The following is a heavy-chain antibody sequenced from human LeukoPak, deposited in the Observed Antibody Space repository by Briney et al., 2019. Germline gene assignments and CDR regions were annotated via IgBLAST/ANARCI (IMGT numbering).Heavy chain of an antibody. CDR3: ARENSKYDFWSGYYTRREWFDP. J-gene: IGHJ5*02. Sequence: GESLKISCKGSGYSFTSYWIGWVRQMPGKGLEWMGFIYPGDSDTRYSPSFQGQVTISADKSISTAYLQWSSLKASDTAMYYCARENSKYDFWSGYYTRREWFDPWGQGTLVTVSS. V-gene: IGHV5-51*01. D-gene: IGHD3-3*01. CDR2: IYPGDSDT. CDR1: GYSFTSYW.